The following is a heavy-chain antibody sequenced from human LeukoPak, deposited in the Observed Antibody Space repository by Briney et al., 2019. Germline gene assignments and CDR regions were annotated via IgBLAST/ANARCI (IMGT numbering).Heavy chain of an antibody. CDR2: ISTDGSST. D-gene: IGHD6-13*01. CDR3: AGHHQAYSRTY. Sequence: GGSLRLSCAASGFTFSSYWMHWVRQAPGKGLVWVSRISTDGSSTTYADSVKGRFTISRDNARDTLYLQMNSLRVEDTAVYYCAGHHQAYSRTYWGQGTLVTVSS. CDR1: GFTFSSYW. J-gene: IGHJ4*02. V-gene: IGHV3-74*01.